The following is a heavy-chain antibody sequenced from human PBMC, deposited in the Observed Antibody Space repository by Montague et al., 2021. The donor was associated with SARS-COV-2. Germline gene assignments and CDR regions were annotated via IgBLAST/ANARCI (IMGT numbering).Heavy chain of an antibody. J-gene: IGHJ4*02. CDR3: ARMSVRGVIFDY. Sequence: PALVKPTQTLTLTCTFSGFSLSTSGLRVSWIRQPPGKALEWLARIDWDDDKYYSTSLKTRLTISKDTFKNQVVLTMTNMDPVDTATYYCARMSVRGVIFDYWGQGTLVTVSS. CDR2: IDWDDDK. CDR1: GFSLSTSGLR. V-gene: IGHV2-70*04. D-gene: IGHD3-10*01.